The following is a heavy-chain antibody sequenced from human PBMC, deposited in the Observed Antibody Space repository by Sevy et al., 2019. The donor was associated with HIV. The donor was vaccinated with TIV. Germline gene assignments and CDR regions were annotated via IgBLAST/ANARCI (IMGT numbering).Heavy chain of an antibody. CDR1: GFTFSSYE. CDR3: ARDAPRYCSSTSCYTNAFDI. J-gene: IGHJ3*02. CDR2: ISSSGSTI. Sequence: GGSLRLSCAASGFTFSSYEMNWVRQAPGKGLEWISYISSSGSTIYYADSVKGRFTSSRDNAKNSLYLQMNSLRAEDTAVYYCARDAPRYCSSTSCYTNAFDIWGQGTMVTVSS. D-gene: IGHD2-2*02. V-gene: IGHV3-48*03.